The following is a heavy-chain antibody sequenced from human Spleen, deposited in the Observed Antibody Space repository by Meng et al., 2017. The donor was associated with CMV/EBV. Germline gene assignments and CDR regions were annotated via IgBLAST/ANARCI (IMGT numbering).Heavy chain of an antibody. J-gene: IGHJ5*02. CDR2: INPSSGAT. D-gene: IGHD3-3*01. Sequence: ASVKVSCKASGYTFTGQYIHWVRQAPGQGLEWMGWINPSSGATDYTQKFRGRVTVTSDTSIRTAYMELSGLTSDDTAVYYCARDGSGNWFDPWGQGTLVTVSS. V-gene: IGHV1-2*02. CDR3: ARDGSGNWFDP. CDR1: GYTFTGQY.